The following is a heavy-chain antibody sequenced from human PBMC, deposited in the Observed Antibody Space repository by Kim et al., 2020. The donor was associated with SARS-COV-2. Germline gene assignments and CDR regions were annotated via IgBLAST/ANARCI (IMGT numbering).Heavy chain of an antibody. CDR3: ACRDY. J-gene: IGHJ4*02. V-gene: IGHV3-48*04. CDR2: SSTI. Sequence: SSTISYDKSVKGRFTISRDNAKKSLSLQMNSLRAEDTAVYYCACRDYWGQGTLVTVSS.